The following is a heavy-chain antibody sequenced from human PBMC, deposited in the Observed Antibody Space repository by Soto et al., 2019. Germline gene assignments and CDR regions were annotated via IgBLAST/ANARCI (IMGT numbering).Heavy chain of an antibody. CDR1: GYTFSDYY. Sequence: GASVKVSCKASGYTFSDYYMHWVRQAPGQGLEWMGWINANSGGTTYAQKFQGRVTMTRDTSISTAYVELSRLSSDDTAIYYCARLQIEVAGTNWGQGTLVTVSS. CDR3: ARLQIEVAGTN. CDR2: INANSGGT. V-gene: IGHV1-2*02. J-gene: IGHJ4*02. D-gene: IGHD6-19*01.